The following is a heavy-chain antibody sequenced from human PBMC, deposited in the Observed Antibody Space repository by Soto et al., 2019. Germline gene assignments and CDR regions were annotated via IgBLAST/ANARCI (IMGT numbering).Heavy chain of an antibody. CDR3: ARGWELEY. J-gene: IGHJ4*02. CDR1: GYTFTNYD. V-gene: IGHV1-18*01. CDR2: ISSYNGDT. D-gene: IGHD1-26*01. Sequence: QVQLVQSGAEVKKPGASVKVSCKTSGYTFTNYDLTWVRQAPGQGLEWMGSISSYNGDTNYAQKLQGRVTLTTDTSTTTAYMELTSLTSDDTAVYFCARGWELEYWGQGTLVCVSS.